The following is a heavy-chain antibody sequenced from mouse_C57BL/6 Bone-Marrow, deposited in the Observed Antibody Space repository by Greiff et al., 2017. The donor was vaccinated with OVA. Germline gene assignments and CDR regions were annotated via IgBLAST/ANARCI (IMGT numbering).Heavy chain of an antibody. D-gene: IGHD3-3*01. CDR3: EGDPWFAY. V-gene: IGHV1-4*01. Sequence: QVQLKQPGAELARPGASVKMSCKASGYTFTSYTMHWVKQRPGQGLEWIGNINPSSGYTNYNQKFKDKATLTADKSSSTAYMQLSSLTSEDSAVYYCEGDPWFAYWGQGTLVTVSA. CDR2: INPSSGYT. CDR1: GYTFTSYT. J-gene: IGHJ3*01.